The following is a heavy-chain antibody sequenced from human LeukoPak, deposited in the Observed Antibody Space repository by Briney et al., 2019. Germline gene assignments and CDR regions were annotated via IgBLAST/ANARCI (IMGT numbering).Heavy chain of an antibody. J-gene: IGHJ4*02. V-gene: IGHV1-69*01. CDR3: ARDLTPYCSSTSCDIWVFDY. D-gene: IGHD2-2*02. Sequence: SVKVSCKASGGTFSSYAISWVRQAPGQGLEWMGGIIPIFGTANYAQKFQGRVTITADESTSTAYMELSSLRSEDTTVYYCARDLTPYCSSTSCDIWVFDYWGQGTLVTVSS. CDR1: GGTFSSYA. CDR2: IIPIFGTA.